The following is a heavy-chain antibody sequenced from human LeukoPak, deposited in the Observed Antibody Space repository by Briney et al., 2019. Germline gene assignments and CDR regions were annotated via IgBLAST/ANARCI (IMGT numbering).Heavy chain of an antibody. J-gene: IGHJ4*02. V-gene: IGHV1-8*01. D-gene: IGHD3-16*01. Sequence: ASVKVSCKASGYTFTSYDINWVRQATGQGLEWMGWMNPNSGNTGYAQKFQGRVTMTRNTSISTAYMELSSLRSEDTAVYYCARSRFGITFGGVIAKGLLGYWGQGTLVTVSS. CDR1: GYTFTSYD. CDR2: MNPNSGNT. CDR3: ARSRFGITFGGVIAKGLLGY.